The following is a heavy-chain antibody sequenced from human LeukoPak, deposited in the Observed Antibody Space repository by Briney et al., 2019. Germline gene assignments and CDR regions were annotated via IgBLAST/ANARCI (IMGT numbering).Heavy chain of an antibody. J-gene: IGHJ4*02. D-gene: IGHD4-11*01. CDR1: GFTFGDYA. Sequence: GGSLRLSCTASGFTFGDYAMSWVRQAPGKGLEWVGFIRSKAYGGTTEYAASVKGRFTISRDDSKSIAYLQMNSLKTEDTAVYYCIRDFYSNYGVDFDYWGQGTLVTVSS. CDR2: IRSKAYGGTT. V-gene: IGHV3-49*04. CDR3: IRDFYSNYGVDFDY.